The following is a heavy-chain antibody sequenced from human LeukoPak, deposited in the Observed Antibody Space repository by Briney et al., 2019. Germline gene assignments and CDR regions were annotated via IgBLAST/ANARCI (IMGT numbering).Heavy chain of an antibody. J-gene: IGHJ4*02. CDR2: IYYSGST. D-gene: IGHD3-22*01. Sequence: SETLSLTCTVSGGSISSYYWSWIRQPPGKGLEWIGCIYYSGSTDYNPSLKSRVTISVDTSKNQFSLKLSSVTAADTAVYYCARADYYDSSGYYHDYWGQGTLVTVSS. CDR1: GGSISSYY. CDR3: ARADYYDSSGYYHDY. V-gene: IGHV4-59*12.